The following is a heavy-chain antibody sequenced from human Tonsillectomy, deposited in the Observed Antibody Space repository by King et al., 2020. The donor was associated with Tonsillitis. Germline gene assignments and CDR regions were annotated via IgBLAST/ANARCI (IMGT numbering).Heavy chain of an antibody. Sequence: VQLVESGGGVVQPGRSLRLSCAASGFTFNNYGMHWVRQAPGKGLEGVAGIWYDGDNKYYADSVKGLFTISRDNSKNTLNLQMNSLRGEDTAVYYCARAPYSTTGYFDYWGQGTLVTVSS. CDR1: GFTFNNYG. D-gene: IGHD6-13*01. CDR2: IWYDGDNK. J-gene: IGHJ4*02. CDR3: ARAPYSTTGYFDY. V-gene: IGHV3-33*08.